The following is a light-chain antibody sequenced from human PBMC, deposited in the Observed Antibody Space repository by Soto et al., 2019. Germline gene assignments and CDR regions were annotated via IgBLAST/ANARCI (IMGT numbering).Light chain of an antibody. Sequence: QSVLTQPPSTSGTPGLRVTISCSGSTSNIGNNNVNWYQQLPGTAPTLLIYANNQRPSGVPDRFSASKSGTSASLAVSGLQSGDEADYYCAAWDDSLNGVIFGGGTKLTVL. J-gene: IGLJ2*01. CDR3: AAWDDSLNGVI. CDR1: TSNIGNNN. CDR2: ANN. V-gene: IGLV1-44*01.